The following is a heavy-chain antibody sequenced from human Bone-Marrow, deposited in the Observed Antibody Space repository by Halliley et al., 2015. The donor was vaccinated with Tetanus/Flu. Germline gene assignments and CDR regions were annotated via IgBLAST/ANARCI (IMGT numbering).Heavy chain of an antibody. J-gene: IGHJ6*02. CDR3: GRGSIVEGYNMDV. Sequence: YIGYIFYTERTNYNPPLRSRGTISVDPSKNQFSRRLRSGTAADTAGYYCGRGSIVEGYNMDVWGQGATVTVSS. V-gene: IGHV4-59*09. CDR2: IFYTERT. D-gene: IGHD2-15*01.